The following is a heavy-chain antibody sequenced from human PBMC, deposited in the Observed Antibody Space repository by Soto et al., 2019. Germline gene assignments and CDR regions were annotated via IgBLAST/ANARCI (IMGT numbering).Heavy chain of an antibody. Sequence: ASGKVSCKASGYTFSTYEINWVRRAAGQGLEWMGRMNPDNGNTGYAQKFQDRVTMTRNTSISTAYMELSSLRSDDTAVYYCARGPRESGEWLLFDYWGQGALVTVSS. J-gene: IGHJ4*02. CDR2: MNPDNGNT. CDR3: ARGPRESGEWLLFDY. D-gene: IGHD3-3*01. V-gene: IGHV1-8*01. CDR1: GYTFSTYE.